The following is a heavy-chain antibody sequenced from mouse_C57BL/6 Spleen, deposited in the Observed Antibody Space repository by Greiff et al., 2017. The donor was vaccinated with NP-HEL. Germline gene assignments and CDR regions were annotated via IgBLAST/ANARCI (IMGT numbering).Heavy chain of an antibody. Sequence: EVQVVESGGGLVKPGGSLKLSCAASGFTFSDYGMHWVRQAPEKGLEWVAYISSGSSTIYYADTVKGRFTISRDNAKNTLFLQMTSLRSEDTARYYCARSDYYAMDYWGQGSSVSGSS. V-gene: IGHV5-17*01. CDR3: ARSDYYAMDY. J-gene: IGHJ4*01. CDR1: GFTFSDYG. CDR2: ISSGSSTI.